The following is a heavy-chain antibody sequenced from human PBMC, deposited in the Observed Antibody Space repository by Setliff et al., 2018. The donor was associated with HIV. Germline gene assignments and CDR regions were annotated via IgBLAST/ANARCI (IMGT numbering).Heavy chain of an antibody. V-gene: IGHV4-34*01. CDR2: INHSGST. CDR3: ARGTAYYNFWSGYSQDYYYYMDV. D-gene: IGHD3-3*01. Sequence: PSETLSLTCAVYGGSFSGYYWSWIRQSPGKGLEWIGEINHSGSTKYNPSLTSRVTISVDTSKNQFSLKLSSVTAADTAVYYCARGTAYYNFWSGYSQDYYYYMDVWGKGTTVTVSS. J-gene: IGHJ6*03. CDR1: GGSFSGYY.